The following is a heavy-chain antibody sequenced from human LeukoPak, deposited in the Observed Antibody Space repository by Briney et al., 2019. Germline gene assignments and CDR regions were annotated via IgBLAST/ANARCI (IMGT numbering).Heavy chain of an antibody. Sequence: GGSLRLSCAASGFTFSSYAMSWVRQAPGKGLEWVSAISGSGGSTYYADSVKGRFTISRDNSKNTLYLQMNSLRAEDTAAYYCANMFNTVTTSSNYWGQGTLVTVSS. CDR2: ISGSGGST. V-gene: IGHV3-23*01. J-gene: IGHJ4*02. CDR1: GFTFSSYA. D-gene: IGHD4-17*01. CDR3: ANMFNTVTTSSNY.